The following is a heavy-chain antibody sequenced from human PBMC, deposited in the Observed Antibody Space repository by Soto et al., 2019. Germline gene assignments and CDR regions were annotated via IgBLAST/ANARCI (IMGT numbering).Heavy chain of an antibody. D-gene: IGHD3-3*01. J-gene: IGHJ6*03. CDR3: ARDKGGDDFWSGYYLPEDYYMDV. Sequence: GASVKVSCKASGYTFTSYGISWVRQAPGQGLERMGWISAYNGNTNYAQKLQGRVTMTTDTSTSTAYMELRSLRSDDTAVYYCARDKGGDDFWSGYYLPEDYYMDVWGKGTTVTVSS. CDR2: ISAYNGNT. V-gene: IGHV1-18*01. CDR1: GYTFTSYG.